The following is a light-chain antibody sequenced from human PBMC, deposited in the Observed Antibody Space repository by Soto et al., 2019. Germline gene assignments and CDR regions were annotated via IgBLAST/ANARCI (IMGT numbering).Light chain of an antibody. CDR3: LQYGSSPVYT. J-gene: IGKJ2*01. CDR2: GAS. CDR1: QSVSSSY. Sequence: EIVLTQSPGTLALSPGERATLSCRASQSVSSSYLAWYQQKPGQAPRLLIYGASSRATGIPDRFSGSGSGTDFTLTISRLEPDDFAVYYCLQYGSSPVYTLGQGTELEIK. V-gene: IGKV3-20*01.